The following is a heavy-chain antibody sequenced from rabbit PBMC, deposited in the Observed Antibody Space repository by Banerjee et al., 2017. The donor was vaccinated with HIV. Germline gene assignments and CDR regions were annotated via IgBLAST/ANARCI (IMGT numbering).Heavy chain of an antibody. CDR3: AGDQHAYGDAGYTYATFNL. CDR1: GIDFSSHHY. Sequence: QEQLVESGGGLVKPGASLTLTCKASGIDFSSHHYMSWVRQAPGKGLEWVACIDAASSGSTYYASWAKGRFTISKTSSTTVTLQMTSLTAADTATYFCAGDQHAYGDAGYTYATFNLWGQGTLVTVS. J-gene: IGHJ4*01. CDR2: IDAASSGST. D-gene: IGHD6-1*01. V-gene: IGHV1S45*01.